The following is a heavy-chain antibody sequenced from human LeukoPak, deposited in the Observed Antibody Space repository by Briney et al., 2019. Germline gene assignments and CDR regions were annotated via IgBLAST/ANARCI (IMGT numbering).Heavy chain of an antibody. V-gene: IGHV5-51*01. CDR2: IYPGDSDT. CDR3: ARRPYYDSSGFFDY. J-gene: IGHJ4*02. CDR1: CYSFTSYW. Sequence: GESLHISCNGSCYSFTSYWIGWVRPMPRKGLEWMGIIYPGDSDTRYSPSFQGQVTISADRSISTAYLQWSSLKASDTAMYYCARRPYYDSSGFFDYWGQGTLVTVSS. D-gene: IGHD3-22*01.